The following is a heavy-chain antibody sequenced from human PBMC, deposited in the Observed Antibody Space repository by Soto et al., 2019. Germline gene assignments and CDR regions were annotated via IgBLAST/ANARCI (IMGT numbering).Heavy chain of an antibody. Sequence: PGGSLRLSCAASGFTFSSYAMSWVRQAPGKGLEWVSAISGSGGSTYYADSVKGRFTISRDNSKNTLYLQMNSLRAEDTAVYYCATHTRDGYNDEYYFDYWGRGPLVTVSS. CDR1: GFTFSSYA. CDR3: ATHTRDGYNDEYYFDY. D-gene: IGHD2-21*01. CDR2: ISGSGGST. J-gene: IGHJ4*02. V-gene: IGHV3-23*01.